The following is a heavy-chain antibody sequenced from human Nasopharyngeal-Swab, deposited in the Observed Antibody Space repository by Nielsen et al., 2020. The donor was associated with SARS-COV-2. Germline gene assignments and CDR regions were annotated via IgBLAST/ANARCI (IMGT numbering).Heavy chain of an antibody. CDR3: ARGDGSSSWPNFDY. J-gene: IGHJ4*02. V-gene: IGHV4-30-4*01. CDR2: IYYSGST. D-gene: IGHD6-13*01. Sequence: WIRQPPGKGLEWIGYIYYSGSTYYNPSLKSRVTISVDTSKNQFSLKLSSVTAADTAVYYCARGDGSSSWPNFDYWGQGTLVTVSS.